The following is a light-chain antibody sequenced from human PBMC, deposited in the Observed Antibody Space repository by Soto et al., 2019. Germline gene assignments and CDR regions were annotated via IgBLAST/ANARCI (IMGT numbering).Light chain of an antibody. V-gene: IGLV3-21*02. CDR3: KVWDRSSNHWV. J-gene: IGLJ3*02. Sequence: SYELTQPPSVSVAPGQTATVTCGGRNIGSKSVHWYQQKPGQAPVLVVHDDSDRPSGIPGRFSGSNSGDTATLTISGVEAGDEADYYCKVWDRSSNHWVFGGGTKLTVL. CDR2: DDS. CDR1: NIGSKS.